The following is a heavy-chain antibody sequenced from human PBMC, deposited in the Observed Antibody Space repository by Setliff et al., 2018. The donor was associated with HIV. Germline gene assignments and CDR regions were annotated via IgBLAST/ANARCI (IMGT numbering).Heavy chain of an antibody. D-gene: IGHD3-3*01. J-gene: IGHJ4*02. CDR3: ARDPPYYDFWSGSHFDY. Sequence: ASVKVSCKASGYTFTSFAMNWVRQAPGQGLEWMGWINTNTGNPTYAQGFTGRFVFSLDTSVSTAYLQISSLKAEDTAVYYCARDPPYYDFWSGSHFDYWGQGTLVTVSS. CDR2: INTNTGNP. V-gene: IGHV7-4-1*02. CDR1: GYTFTSFA.